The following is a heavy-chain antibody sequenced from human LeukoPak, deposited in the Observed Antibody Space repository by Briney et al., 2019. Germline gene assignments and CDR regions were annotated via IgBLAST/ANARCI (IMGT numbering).Heavy chain of an antibody. CDR1: GYTFTAYY. D-gene: IGHD5-24*01. J-gene: IGHJ4*02. CDR2: INPNSGGT. V-gene: IGHV1-2*02. CDR3: ARDLSRDGYNSSDY. Sequence: GASVKVSCKASGYTFTAYYMHWVRQAPGQGLEWMGWINPNSGGTNYAQKFQGRVTMTRDTSITTAYLELTSLRSDDTAVYYCARDLSRDGYNSSDYWGQGTLVTVSS.